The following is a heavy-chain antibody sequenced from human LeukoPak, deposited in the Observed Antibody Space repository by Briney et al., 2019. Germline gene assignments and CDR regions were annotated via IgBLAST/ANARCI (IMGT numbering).Heavy chain of an antibody. CDR3: ARDSPSTSGSYYRLFDY. CDR1: GGSFSGYY. D-gene: IGHD3-10*01. Sequence: SETLSLTCAVYGGSFSGYYWSWIRQPPGKGLEWIGYIYYSGSTYYTPSLKSRVTISVDTSRNQFSLKLSSVTAADTAVYYCARDSPSTSGSYYRLFDYWGQGTLVTVSS. J-gene: IGHJ4*02. CDR2: IYYSGST. V-gene: IGHV4-59*12.